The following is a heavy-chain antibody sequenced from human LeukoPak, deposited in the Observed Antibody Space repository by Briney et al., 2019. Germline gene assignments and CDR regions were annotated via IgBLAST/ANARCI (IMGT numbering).Heavy chain of an antibody. D-gene: IGHD3-3*01. CDR3: ASGFGVDK. V-gene: IGHV4-61*02. Sequence: SETLSLTCTVSGGSISSGSYYWSWIRQPAGKGLEWIGRIYTSGSTNYNPSLKSRVTISVDTSKNQFSLKLSSVTAADTAVYYCASGFGVDKWGQGTLVTVSS. CDR1: GGSISSGSYY. J-gene: IGHJ4*02. CDR2: IYTSGST.